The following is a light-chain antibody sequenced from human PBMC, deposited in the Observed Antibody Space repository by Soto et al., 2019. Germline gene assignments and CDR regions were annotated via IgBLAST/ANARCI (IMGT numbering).Light chain of an antibody. CDR1: QSVSSN. V-gene: IGKV3-15*01. Sequence: EIVMTQSPATLSVSPGERSTRSCRASQSVSSNFAWYQQKPGQAPRLLIYDASTRATGIPARFSGSGSGTEFTLTISSLQSEDFAVYYCQQYKKWPRTFGHGTKVDIK. CDR3: QQYKKWPRT. CDR2: DAS. J-gene: IGKJ1*01.